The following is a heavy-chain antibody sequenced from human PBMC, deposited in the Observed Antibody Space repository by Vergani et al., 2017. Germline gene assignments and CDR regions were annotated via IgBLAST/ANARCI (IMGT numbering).Heavy chain of an antibody. CDR2: TYWDDYK. Sequence: QITLKESGPTLVKPTQTLTLTCTFSGFSLSTSGVGVGWIRQPPGTALEWLALTYWDDYKLYSPSLKSRLTITKETSKNQVVLTMTNMDPVDTSTYYCAHTRPNSYGYVPFDYWGQGTLVTVSS. CDR1: GFSLSTSGVG. D-gene: IGHD5-18*01. J-gene: IGHJ4*02. V-gene: IGHV2-5*02. CDR3: AHTRPNSYGYVPFDY.